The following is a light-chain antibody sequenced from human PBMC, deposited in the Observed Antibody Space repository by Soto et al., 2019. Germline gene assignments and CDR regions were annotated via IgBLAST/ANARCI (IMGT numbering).Light chain of an antibody. CDR3: QQHDNWPPVT. CDR2: HAS. CDR1: QSIGIN. Sequence: DIVMTQSPATLSVSPGERATLSCRASQSIGINLAWYQQKPGQAPRLLIYHASTRATGIPARFNGSGSGTEFTLTISSLQSEDFAIYYCQQHDNWPPVTFGGGTNVEIE. J-gene: IGKJ4*01. V-gene: IGKV3-15*01.